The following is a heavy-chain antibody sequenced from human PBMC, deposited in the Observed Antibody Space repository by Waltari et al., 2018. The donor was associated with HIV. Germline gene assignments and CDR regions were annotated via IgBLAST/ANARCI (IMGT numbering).Heavy chain of an antibody. J-gene: IGHJ6*02. CDR2: IRYDGSNK. Sequence: VQLVESGGAVVQPGKSLRLSCAASGFIFSAYGLHWFRQAPGKGLEWGALIRYDGSNKYYSDSVKGRFTISRDNAENTLFLQMSDLRADDTATYFCARGSRLVAAYYYYGLDVWGPGTTVTVSS. CDR1: GFIFSAYG. CDR3: ARGSRLVAAYYYYGLDV. V-gene: IGHV3-33*01. D-gene: IGHD3-10*01.